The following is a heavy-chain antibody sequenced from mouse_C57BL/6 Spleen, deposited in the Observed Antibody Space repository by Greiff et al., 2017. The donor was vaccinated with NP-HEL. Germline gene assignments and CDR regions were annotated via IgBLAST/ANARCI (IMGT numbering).Heavy chain of an antibody. CDR3: ARSGNYRDWFAY. J-gene: IGHJ3*01. Sequence: QVQLQQSGAELVKPGASVKLSCKASGYTFTSYWMHWVKQRPGQGLEWIGMIHPNSGSTNYNEKFKSKATLTVDKSSSTAYMQLSSLTSEDSAVYYCARSGNYRDWFAYWGQGTLVTVSA. CDR1: GYTFTSYW. D-gene: IGHD2-1*01. CDR2: IHPNSGST. V-gene: IGHV1-64*01.